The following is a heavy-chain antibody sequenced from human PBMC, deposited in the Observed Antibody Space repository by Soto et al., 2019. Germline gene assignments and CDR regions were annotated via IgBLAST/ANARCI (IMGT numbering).Heavy chain of an antibody. V-gene: IGHV4-39*01. CDR3: ARASAYYYDSTGLYYFDY. CDR1: GGSISSSSSY. CDR2: IYYSGST. J-gene: IGHJ4*02. Sequence: PSETLSLTCTVSGGSISSSSSYWGWIRQPPGKGLEWIGSIYYSGSTYYNPSLKSRVTISVDTSKNQFSLKLSSVTAADTAVYYCARASAYYYDSTGLYYFDYWGQGTLVTVSS. D-gene: IGHD3-22*01.